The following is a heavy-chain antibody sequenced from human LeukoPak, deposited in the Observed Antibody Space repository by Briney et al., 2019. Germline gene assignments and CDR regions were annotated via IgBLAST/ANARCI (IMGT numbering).Heavy chain of an antibody. V-gene: IGHV4-59*01. CDR3: ASCDDSSGYSHYYYMDV. J-gene: IGHJ6*03. D-gene: IGHD3-22*01. Sequence: SXTLSLTCTVSGGSISSYYWSWIRQPPGKGLEWIGYIYYSGSTNYNPSLKSRVTISVDTSKNQFSLKLSSVTAADTAVYYCASCDDSSGYSHYYYMDVWGKGTTVTVSS. CDR2: IYYSGST. CDR1: GGSISSYY.